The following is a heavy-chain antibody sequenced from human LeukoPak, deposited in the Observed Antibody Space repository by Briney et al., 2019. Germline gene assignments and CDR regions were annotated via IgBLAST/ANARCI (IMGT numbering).Heavy chain of an antibody. CDR3: ARQSDFWSGYYFDY. CDR1: GYSISSGYY. V-gene: IGHV4-38-2*02. CDR2: IYHSGST. J-gene: IGHJ4*02. Sequence: PSETLSLTCTVSGYSISSGYYWGWIRQPPGKGLEWIGSIYHSGSTYYNPSLKSRVTISVDTSKNQFSLKLSSVTAADTAAYYCARQSDFWSGYYFDYWGQGTLVTVSS. D-gene: IGHD3-3*01.